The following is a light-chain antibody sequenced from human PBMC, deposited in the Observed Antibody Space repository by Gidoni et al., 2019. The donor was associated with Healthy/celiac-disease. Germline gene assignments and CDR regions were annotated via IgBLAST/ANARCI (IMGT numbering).Light chain of an antibody. CDR3: QRGFT. CDR2: WAS. CDR1: QSVLYSSTNKNY. V-gene: IGKV4-1*01. Sequence: DIVMTQSPDPLAVSLGERATIHCKSSQSVLYSSTNKNYLAWYPQTPGQPPKLLIYWASTRDSGVPDRFSGGWSRTDFTLTISGLQAEDVAVYYCQRGFTFGPXTKVDIK. J-gene: IGKJ3*01.